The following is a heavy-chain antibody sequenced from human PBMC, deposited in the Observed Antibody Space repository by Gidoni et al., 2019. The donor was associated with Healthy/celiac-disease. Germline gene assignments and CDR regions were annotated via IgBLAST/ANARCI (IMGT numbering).Heavy chain of an antibody. CDR1: GGSISSYY. V-gene: IGHV4-4*07. J-gene: IGHJ4*02. CDR2: IYTSGST. Sequence: QVQLQESGPGLVKPSETLSLTCTAPGGSISSYYWSWIRQPAGKGLEWIGRIYTSGSTNYNPSLKSRVTMSVDTSKNQFSLKLSSVTAADTAVYYCARGIDDFWSCYRFDYWGQGTLVTVSS. D-gene: IGHD3-3*01. CDR3: ARGIDDFWSCYRFDY.